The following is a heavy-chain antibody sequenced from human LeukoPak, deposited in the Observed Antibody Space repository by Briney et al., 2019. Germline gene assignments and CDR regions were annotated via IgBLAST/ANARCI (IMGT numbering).Heavy chain of an antibody. CDR3: ARQRQQLVLTWFDP. CDR2: IYYSGST. J-gene: IGHJ5*02. V-gene: IGHV4-59*08. Sequence: SETLSLTCTVSGGSISSYYWSWIRQPPGKGLEWIGYIYYSGSTNYNPSLKSRVTISVDTSKNQFSLKLSSVTAADTAVYYCARQRQQLVLTWFDPWGQGTLVTVSS. D-gene: IGHD6-13*01. CDR1: GGSISSYY.